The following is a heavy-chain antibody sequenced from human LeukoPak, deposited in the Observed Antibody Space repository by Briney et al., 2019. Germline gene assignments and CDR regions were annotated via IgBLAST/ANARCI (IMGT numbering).Heavy chain of an antibody. J-gene: IGHJ6*03. CDR2: IVVGSGNT. CDR3: AADRSGGPSAYYYMDV. CDR1: GFTFTSSA. Sequence: SVKVSCKASGFTFTSSAVQWVRQARGQRLEWIGWIVVGSGNTNYAQKFQERVTITRDMSTSTAYMELSSLRSEDTAVYYCAADRSGGPSAYYYMDVWGKGTTVTVSS. D-gene: IGHD2-15*01. V-gene: IGHV1-58*01.